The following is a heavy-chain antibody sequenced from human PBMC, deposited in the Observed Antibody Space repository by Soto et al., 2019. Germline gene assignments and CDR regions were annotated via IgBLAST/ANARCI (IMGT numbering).Heavy chain of an antibody. V-gene: IGHV3-7*04. Sequence: XXSLRLSFAASGFTFSTYWMRWVRQTPGKGLEWVANIKHDGSEKHYLDSVRGRFTISRDNAKNSLYLKMNSLRAEDTAVYYCAREASLSYWGQGTLVTVSS. J-gene: IGHJ4*02. CDR1: GFTFSTYW. CDR2: IKHDGSEK. CDR3: AREASLSY.